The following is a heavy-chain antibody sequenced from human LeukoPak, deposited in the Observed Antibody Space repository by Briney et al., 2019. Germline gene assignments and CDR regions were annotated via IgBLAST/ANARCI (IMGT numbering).Heavy chain of an antibody. V-gene: IGHV3-7*01. CDR1: GFTVSDNY. CDR2: IKQDGSEK. CDR3: ARDTPHGQPWLD. Sequence: GGSLRLSCAASGFTVSDNYMSWVRQAPGKGLEWVANIKQDGSEKYYVDSVKGRFTISRDNAKNSLYLQMYSLGAEDTAVYYCARDTPHGQPWLDWGQGTLVTVSS. J-gene: IGHJ4*02. D-gene: IGHD5-18*01.